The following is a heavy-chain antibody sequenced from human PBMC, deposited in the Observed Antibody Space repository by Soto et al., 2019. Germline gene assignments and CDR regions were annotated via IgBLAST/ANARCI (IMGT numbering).Heavy chain of an antibody. V-gene: IGHV4-59*08. CDR2: IYYSGST. D-gene: IGHD6-6*01. Sequence: QVQLQESGPGLVKPSETLSLTCTVSGGALSTYSWSWIRQPPGKGLEWVWYIYYSGSTNYNPSRKSRLTFSLYPSKKQVSLKLMAVTAADTAVYYCALLPRAAPYTYFDSWGQGPLVTVSS. CDR3: ALLPRAAPYTYFDS. CDR1: GGALSTYS. J-gene: IGHJ4*02.